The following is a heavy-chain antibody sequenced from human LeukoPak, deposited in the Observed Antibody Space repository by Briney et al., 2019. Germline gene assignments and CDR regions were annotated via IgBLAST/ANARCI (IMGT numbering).Heavy chain of an antibody. J-gene: IGHJ4*02. V-gene: IGHV4-61*08. CDR2: IYYSGST. CDR1: GGSISSGGYY. CDR3: ARLRQQRVFDY. D-gene: IGHD6-13*01. Sequence: SETLSLTCTVSGGSISSGGYYWSWIRQHPGKGLEWIGYIYYSGSTNYNPSLKSRVTISVDTSKNQFSLKLSSVTAADTAVYYCARLRQQRVFDYWGQGTLVTVSS.